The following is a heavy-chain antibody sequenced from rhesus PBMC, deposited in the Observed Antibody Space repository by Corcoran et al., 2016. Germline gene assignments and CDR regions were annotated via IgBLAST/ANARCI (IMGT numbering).Heavy chain of an antibody. V-gene: IGHV4S12*01. CDR3: ARTTIFGVPAPDY. CDR2: IYSNSEST. CDR1: GCSISSGYYY. D-gene: IGHD3-3*01. Sequence: QVQLQESGPGVVKPSETLSLTCAVSGCSISSGYYYWSWIRQPPWNGLGWIGGIYSNSESTNYNPTLKSRVTMSKDTSKNQFSLKLSSVTAADTAVDYCARTTIFGVPAPDYWGQGVLVTVSS. J-gene: IGHJ4*01.